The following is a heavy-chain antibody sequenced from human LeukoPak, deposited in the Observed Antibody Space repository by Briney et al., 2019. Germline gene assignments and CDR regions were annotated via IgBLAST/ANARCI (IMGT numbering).Heavy chain of an antibody. V-gene: IGHV3-30-3*01. CDR1: GFTFSSYA. D-gene: IGHD6-13*01. Sequence: GGSLRLSCAASGFTFSSYAMHWARQAPGKGLEWVAVISYDGSNKYYADSVKGRFTISRDNSKNTLYLQMNSLRAEDTAVYYCARDSYSSSWFFDYWGQGTLVTVSS. CDR2: ISYDGSNK. CDR3: ARDSYSSSWFFDY. J-gene: IGHJ4*02.